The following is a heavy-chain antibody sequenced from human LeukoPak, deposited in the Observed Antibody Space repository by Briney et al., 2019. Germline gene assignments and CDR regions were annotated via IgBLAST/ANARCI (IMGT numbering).Heavy chain of an antibody. J-gene: IGHJ4*02. CDR2: ISSRGSTI. CDR1: GFTFSSYE. V-gene: IGHV3-48*03. D-gene: IGHD5-18*01. Sequence: GGSLRLSCAASGFTFSSYEMNWVRQAPGKGLEWVSYISSRGSTIYYADSVKGRFTISRDNAKNSLYLQMNSLRAEDTAVYYCARVSPRGYSYEDYYFDYWGQGTLVTVSS. CDR3: ARVSPRGYSYEDYYFDY.